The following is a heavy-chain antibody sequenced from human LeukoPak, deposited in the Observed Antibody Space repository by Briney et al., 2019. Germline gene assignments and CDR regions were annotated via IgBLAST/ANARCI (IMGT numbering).Heavy chain of an antibody. CDR1: GFTFSDYS. D-gene: IGHD3-10*01. CDR3: ASPEAGANYYGSGRPFDY. J-gene: IGHJ4*02. Sequence: GGSLRLSCAASGFTFSDYSMNWVRQAPGKGLEWVSYISSSGSTIYYADSVKGRFTISRDNAKNSLYLQMNSLRAEDTAVYYCASPEAGANYYGSGRPFDYWGQGTLVTVSS. V-gene: IGHV3-11*01. CDR2: ISSSGSTI.